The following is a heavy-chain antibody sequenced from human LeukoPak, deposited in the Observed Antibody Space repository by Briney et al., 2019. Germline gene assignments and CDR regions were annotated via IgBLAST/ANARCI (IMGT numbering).Heavy chain of an antibody. J-gene: IGHJ4*02. CDR1: GYIFTRYW. V-gene: IGHV5-51*01. Sequence: GESLKISCKGSGYIFTRYWIGWVRQMPGKGLEWMGIIYPGDSDTRNSPSFQGQVTISADKSISTAYLQWSSLKASDTAMYYCARRYCRSTSCYYDYWGQGTLVIVSS. CDR2: IYPGDSDT. D-gene: IGHD2-2*01. CDR3: ARRYCRSTSCYYDY.